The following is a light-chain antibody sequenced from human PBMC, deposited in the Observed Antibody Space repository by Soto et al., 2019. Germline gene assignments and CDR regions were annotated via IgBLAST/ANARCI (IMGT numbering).Light chain of an antibody. CDR3: QNYNSSPWT. CDR1: QGISNY. V-gene: IGKV1-27*01. CDR2: AAS. J-gene: IGKJ1*01. Sequence: DIQMTQSTSSLSASVGDRVTITCRASQGISNYLAWYQQKPGKVPKLLIYAASTLQSGVPSPFSGSGSGTDFNLTISSVQPEDVATYYCQNYNSSPWTFGQEDNVEI.